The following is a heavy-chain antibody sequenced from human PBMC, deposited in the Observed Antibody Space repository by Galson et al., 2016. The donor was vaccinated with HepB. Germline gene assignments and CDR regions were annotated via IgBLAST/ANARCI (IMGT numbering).Heavy chain of an antibody. CDR3: ARGPRLLRAYGDLISYFDY. CDR2: ISHTGNA. Sequence: GTGLEWIGHISHTGNAYYSPSLKSRVTMSVDRPKNHFSLHLASVTAADTAVYYCARGPRLLRAYGDLISYFDYWGQGILVAVSS. D-gene: IGHD3-10*01. J-gene: IGHJ4*02. V-gene: IGHV4-30-2*01.